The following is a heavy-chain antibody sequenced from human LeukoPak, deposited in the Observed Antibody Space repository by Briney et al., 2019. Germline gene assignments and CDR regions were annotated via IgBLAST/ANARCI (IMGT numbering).Heavy chain of an antibody. CDR3: AKDRSTYYYDSSGYYPDAFDI. D-gene: IGHD3-22*01. J-gene: IGHJ3*02. CDR1: GFIFSSYG. V-gene: IGHV3-30*18. CDR2: ISYDGSNK. Sequence: PGRSLRLSCAASGFIFSSYGIHWVRQAPGKGLEWVAVISYDGSNKYYADSVKGRFTISRDNSKNTLYLQMNSLRAEDTAVYYCAKDRSTYYYDSSGYYPDAFDIWGQGTMVTVSS.